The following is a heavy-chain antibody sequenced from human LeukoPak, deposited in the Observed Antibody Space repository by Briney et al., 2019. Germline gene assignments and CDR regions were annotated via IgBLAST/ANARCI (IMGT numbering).Heavy chain of an antibody. D-gene: IGHD4-11*01. Sequence: ASVKVSCKASGYTFTGYYMHWVRQAPGQGLEWMGWINPNSGGTNYAQKFQGRVTMTRDTSISTAYMELSRLRSDDTAVYYCARATPHDYSNYLGNYYYYMDVWGKGTTVTVSS. J-gene: IGHJ6*03. CDR2: INPNSGGT. CDR3: ARATPHDYSNYLGNYYYYMDV. CDR1: GYTFTGYY. V-gene: IGHV1-2*02.